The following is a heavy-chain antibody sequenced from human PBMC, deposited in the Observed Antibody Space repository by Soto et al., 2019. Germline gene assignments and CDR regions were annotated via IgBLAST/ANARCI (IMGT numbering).Heavy chain of an antibody. CDR3: AFIVRYFDWSSPFDY. CDR2: ISGSGGST. D-gene: IGHD3-9*01. J-gene: IGHJ4*02. Sequence: EVQLLESGGGLVQPGGSLRLSCAASGFTFSSYAMSWVRQAPGKGLEWVSAISGSGGSTYYADSVKGRFTISRDNSKNTLYLQMNSLRAEDTAVYYCAFIVRYFDWSSPFDYWGQGTLVTVSS. V-gene: IGHV3-23*01. CDR1: GFTFSSYA.